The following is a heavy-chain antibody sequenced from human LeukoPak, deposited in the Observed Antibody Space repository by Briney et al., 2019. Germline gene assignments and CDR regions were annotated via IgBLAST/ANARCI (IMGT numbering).Heavy chain of an antibody. D-gene: IGHD6-13*01. V-gene: IGHV4-30-2*01. Sequence: PSETLSLTCAVSGGSISSGGYSWSWIRQPPGKGLEWIGYIYLGGSTFYNPSLKSRVTISVDTSKNQFSLKLSSVTAADTAVYYCGAAAGPSLFPRGGGMDVWGQGTTVTVSS. J-gene: IGHJ6*02. CDR3: GAAAGPSLFPRGGGMDV. CDR2: IYLGGST. CDR1: GGSISSGGYS.